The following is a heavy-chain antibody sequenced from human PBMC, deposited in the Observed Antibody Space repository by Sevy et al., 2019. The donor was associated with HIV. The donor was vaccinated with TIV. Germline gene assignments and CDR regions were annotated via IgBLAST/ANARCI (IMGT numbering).Heavy chain of an antibody. D-gene: IGHD3-16*01. CDR3: ARGSQPINYDENGFYGY. CDR2: ISHRGKT. V-gene: IGHV4-38-2*02. Sequence: SETLSLTCTVSGYSISSGYYWGWIRQTPGKGLEWLGTISHRGKTHYNPSLKSPVTISVDTSKNQFSLRLSSVTAADTAVFYCARGSQPINYDENGFYGYWGQGTLVTVSS. CDR1: GYSISSGYY. J-gene: IGHJ4*02.